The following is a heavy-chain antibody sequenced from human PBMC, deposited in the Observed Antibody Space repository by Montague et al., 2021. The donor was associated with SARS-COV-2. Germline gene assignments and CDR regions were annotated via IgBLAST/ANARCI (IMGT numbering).Heavy chain of an antibody. CDR1: GASISGSYYF. CDR2: FYFDSDT. Sequence: SETLSLTCTVSGASISGSYYFWSWLRQPPGQELVGFVCFYFDSDTSHTPSLRSPVSLEVDTSKNQFSLMLTSVTAADAAVYWCARVVGKGFSGSEAEGGFDYWGQGTLVSVSS. CDR3: ARVVGKGFSGSEAEGGFDY. J-gene: IGHJ4*02. V-gene: IGHV4-39*07. D-gene: IGHD5-12*01.